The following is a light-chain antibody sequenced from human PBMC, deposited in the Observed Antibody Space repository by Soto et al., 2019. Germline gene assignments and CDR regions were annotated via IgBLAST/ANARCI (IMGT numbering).Light chain of an antibody. CDR3: HQYDSSPCT. V-gene: IGKV3-20*01. Sequence: EIVLTQSPGTLSLSPGDRATLSCRASQSVSTNYLAWYQQSLGQAPRLLISGASSRATGIPDRFSGNGSGTAFTVTISRLEPDDLAVYYCHQYDSSPCTCGPGTKVDIK. J-gene: IGKJ3*01. CDR1: QSVSTNY. CDR2: GAS.